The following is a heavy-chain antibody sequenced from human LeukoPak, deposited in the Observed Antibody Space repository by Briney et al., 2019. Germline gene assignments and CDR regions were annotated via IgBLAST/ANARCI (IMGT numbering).Heavy chain of an antibody. Sequence: PGGSLRLSCAASGFTFNTFGMSWVRQAPGKGLAWVSLISGSGGTTFYADSVKGRFTISRDNSKNTLYLQMNSLRPEDTAIYYCAKYSGSSWYYFDYWGQGTLLTVSS. CDR1: GFTFNTFG. J-gene: IGHJ4*02. V-gene: IGHV3-23*01. CDR3: AKYSGSSWYYFDY. CDR2: ISGSGGTT. D-gene: IGHD6-13*01.